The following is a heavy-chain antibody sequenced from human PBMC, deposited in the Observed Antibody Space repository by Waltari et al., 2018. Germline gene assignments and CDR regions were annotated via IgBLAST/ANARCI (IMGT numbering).Heavy chain of an antibody. V-gene: IGHV4-34*01. CDR3: ARENIAARAIDY. CDR1: GGSFSGYY. D-gene: IGHD6-6*01. J-gene: IGHJ4*02. CDR2: SNHGGRT. Sequence: QVHLQQWGAGLLKPSETLSLTCAVYGGSFSGYYWSWIRQPPGKGLEWIGESNHGGRTNYNPSLKSRSTISVDTSKNQFSLNLSSLTAADTAVYYCARENIAARAIDYWGQGTLVTVSS.